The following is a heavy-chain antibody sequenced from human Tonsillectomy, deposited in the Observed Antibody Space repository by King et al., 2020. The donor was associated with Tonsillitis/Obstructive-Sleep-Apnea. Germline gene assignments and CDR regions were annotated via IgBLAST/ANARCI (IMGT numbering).Heavy chain of an antibody. D-gene: IGHD2-2*01. J-gene: IGHJ3*02. CDR3: ARDQDIVVVPVAFDAFDI. CDR2: IKQDGSEK. Sequence: VQLVESGGGLVQPGGSLRLSCAASGVTFSSFWMTWGRQAPGKGLEWVANIKQDGSEKSYVDSVKGRLTISRDNANNPLYLQMYSLRAEDTAVYYCARDQDIVVVPVAFDAFDIWGQGTMVTVSS. CDR1: GVTFSSFW. V-gene: IGHV3-7*04.